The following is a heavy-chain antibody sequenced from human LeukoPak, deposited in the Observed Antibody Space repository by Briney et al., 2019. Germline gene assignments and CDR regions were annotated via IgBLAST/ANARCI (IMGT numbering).Heavy chain of an antibody. CDR1: GYTFTSYA. J-gene: IGHJ5*02. V-gene: IGHV7-4-1*02. CDR2: INTNTGNP. D-gene: IGHD6-19*01. Sequence: EASVKVSCKASGYTFTSYAMNWVRQAPGQGLEWVGWINTNTGNPTYAQGFTGRFVFSLDTSVSTAYLQISSLKAEDTAVYYCAISPTVIAVSVNWFDPWGQGTLVTVSS. CDR3: AISPTVIAVSVNWFDP.